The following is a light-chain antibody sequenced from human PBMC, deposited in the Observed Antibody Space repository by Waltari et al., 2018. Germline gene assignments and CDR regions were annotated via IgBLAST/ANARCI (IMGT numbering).Light chain of an antibody. V-gene: IGLV2-14*03. J-gene: IGLJ2*01. Sequence: QSTLTQPASVSGSPGQSITISCTGTSPDTYIYNYFSLYQQHPGNTPQLLIFDVTNRPSGVSERFSGSKSDNTAYLTISGLQAEDEAAYYCSSYTASSTLLVFGGGTKLTVL. CDR1: SPDTYIYNY. CDR2: DVT. CDR3: SSYTASSTLLV.